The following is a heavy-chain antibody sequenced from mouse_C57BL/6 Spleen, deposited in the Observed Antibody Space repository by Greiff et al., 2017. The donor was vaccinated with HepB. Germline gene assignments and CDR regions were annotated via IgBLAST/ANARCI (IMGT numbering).Heavy chain of an antibody. CDR2: IDPEDGDT. Sequence: EVQLQQSGAELVRPGASVKLSCTASGFNIKDYYMHWVKQRPEQGLEWIGRIDPEDGDTEYAPKFQGKATMTADTSSNTAYLQLSGLTSEDTAVYYCTTGYDGYPFAYWGQGTLVTVSA. D-gene: IGHD2-3*01. CDR1: GFNIKDYY. V-gene: IGHV14-1*01. CDR3: TTGYDGYPFAY. J-gene: IGHJ3*01.